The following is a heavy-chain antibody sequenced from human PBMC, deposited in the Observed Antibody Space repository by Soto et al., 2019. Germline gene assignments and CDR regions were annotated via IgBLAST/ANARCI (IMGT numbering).Heavy chain of an antibody. CDR1: GFTFYDYS. CDR3: AKDFYGDYGYFDY. D-gene: IGHD4-17*01. V-gene: IGHV3-9*01. J-gene: IGHJ4*02. CDR2: ISWNSGRI. Sequence: GGSLRLSCAASGFTFYDYSIHWGRQARGQGLEWGSGISWNSGRIGYADSVKGRFTISRDNAKNSLYLQMNSLRAEDTALYFCAKDFYGDYGYFDYWGQGTLVTVSS.